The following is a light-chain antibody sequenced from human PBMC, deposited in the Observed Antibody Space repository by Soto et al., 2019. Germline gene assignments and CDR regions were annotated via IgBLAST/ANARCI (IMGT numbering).Light chain of an antibody. Sequence: VLTQSPATLSLSPGEIATLSCRASQSIHTSLAWYQQKPGQPPRLVVYDSTLRANGVPDRFGGSRSGTEFTLTINNLEPEDFAVYYCQQRNVWPPITFGQGTRLEI. CDR3: QQRNVWPPIT. CDR2: DST. CDR1: QSIHTS. J-gene: IGKJ5*01. V-gene: IGKV3-11*01.